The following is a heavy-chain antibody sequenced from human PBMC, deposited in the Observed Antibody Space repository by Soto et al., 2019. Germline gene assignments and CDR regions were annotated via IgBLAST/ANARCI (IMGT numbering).Heavy chain of an antibody. Sequence: PSETLSLTCTVSGGSISSSSYYWGWIRQPPGKGLEWIGSIYYSGSTYYNPSLKSRVTISVDTSKNQFSLKLSSVTAADTAVYYCARDLGYCSSTSCYRNWFDPWGQGTLVTVSS. J-gene: IGHJ5*02. V-gene: IGHV4-39*07. CDR2: IYYSGST. CDR3: ARDLGYCSSTSCYRNWFDP. D-gene: IGHD2-2*01. CDR1: GGSISSSSYY.